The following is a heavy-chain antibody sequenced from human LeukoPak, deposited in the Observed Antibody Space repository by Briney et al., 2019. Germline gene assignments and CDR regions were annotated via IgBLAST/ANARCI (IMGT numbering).Heavy chain of an antibody. CDR3: ARDDYGDFYYYYYMDV. CDR1: GGSISSYY. Sequence: PSETLSLTCTVSGGSISSYYWSWIRQPPGKGLEWIGEINHSGSTNYNPSLKSRVTISVDTSKNQFSLKLSSVTAADTAVYYCARDDYGDFYYYYYMDVWGKGTTVTVSS. V-gene: IGHV4-34*01. D-gene: IGHD4-17*01. CDR2: INHSGST. J-gene: IGHJ6*03.